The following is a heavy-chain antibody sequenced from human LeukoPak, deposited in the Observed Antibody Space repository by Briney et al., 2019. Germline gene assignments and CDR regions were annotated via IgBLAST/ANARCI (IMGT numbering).Heavy chain of an antibody. CDR1: GGSMNNYY. J-gene: IGHJ4*02. D-gene: IGHD3-10*01. V-gene: IGHV4-59*08. CDR3: TRTGSGSWDY. Sequence: PSETLSLTCTVSGGSMNNYYWSWIRQRPGKGLEWIGYIHYSGSTNYSPSLESRVTISIDTSKNQVSLKLSSVTPADTAVYYCTRTGSGSWDYWGQGTLVTVSS. CDR2: IHYSGST.